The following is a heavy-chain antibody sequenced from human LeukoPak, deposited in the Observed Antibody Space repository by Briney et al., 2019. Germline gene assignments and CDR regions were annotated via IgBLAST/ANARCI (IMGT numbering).Heavy chain of an antibody. V-gene: IGHV4-59*08. CDR1: GGSISSYY. Sequence: PSETLSLTCTVSGGSISSYYWSWIRQPPGKGLEWLGYIYYSGSTNYNPSLKSRVTISVDTSKNQFSLKLSSVTAADTAVYYCARHTYYDSSGYYLDYWGQGTLVTVSS. CDR2: IYYSGST. J-gene: IGHJ4*02. D-gene: IGHD3-22*01. CDR3: ARHTYYDSSGYYLDY.